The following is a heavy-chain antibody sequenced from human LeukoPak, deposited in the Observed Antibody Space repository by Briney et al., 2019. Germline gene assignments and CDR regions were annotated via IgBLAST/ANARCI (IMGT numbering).Heavy chain of an antibody. D-gene: IGHD3-3*01. Sequence: PSQTLSLTCTVSGGSISSGGYYWSWIRQHPGKGLEWIGYIYYSGSTYYNPSLKSRVTISVDTSKNQFSLKLSSVTAADTAVYYCARHYYDFWSGYPNWFDPWGQGTLVTVSS. V-gene: IGHV4-31*03. CDR2: IYYSGST. CDR3: ARHYYDFWSGYPNWFDP. J-gene: IGHJ5*02. CDR1: GGSISSGGYY.